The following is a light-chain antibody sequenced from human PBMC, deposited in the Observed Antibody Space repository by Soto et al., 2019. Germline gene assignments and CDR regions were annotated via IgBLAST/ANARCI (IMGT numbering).Light chain of an antibody. CDR2: GNS. CDR3: QSYDSSLSAL. J-gene: IGLJ1*01. Sequence: QSVLTQPPSVSLAPGQRVTISCTGSSSNIGAGYGVHWYQQLPGTAPKLLIYGNSNRPSGVPDRFSGSKSGTSASLAITGLQAEDEADYYCQSYDSSLSALFGTGTKVTVL. CDR1: SSNIGAGYG. V-gene: IGLV1-40*01.